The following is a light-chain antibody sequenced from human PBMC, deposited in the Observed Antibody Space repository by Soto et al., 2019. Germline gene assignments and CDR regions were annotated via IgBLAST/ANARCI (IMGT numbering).Light chain of an antibody. J-gene: IGKJ5*01. CDR2: ESS. Sequence: AIHLTQSPSSLSASLGDRVTITFRASQGISTLLAWYQQKPGKAPKVLIYESSLLQSGVPSRFSGSGSGTDFTLTISSLQPEDFATYYCQHFKSFPITFGQGTRLEIK. V-gene: IGKV1-13*02. CDR1: QGISTL. CDR3: QHFKSFPIT.